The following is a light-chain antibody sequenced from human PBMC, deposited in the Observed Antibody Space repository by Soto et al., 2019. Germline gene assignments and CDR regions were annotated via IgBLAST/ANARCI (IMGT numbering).Light chain of an antibody. CDR3: QQRSDWPPT. CDR2: DAS. CDR1: QSVSIL. J-gene: IGKJ1*01. V-gene: IGKV3-11*01. Sequence: EIVMTQSPATLSVSPGERATLSCRASQSVSILLAWYQQKPGQAPRLLIYDASNRATGIPARFSGSGSGTDFSLTISSLEPGDFAVYYCQQRSDWPPTFGQGTKVDIK.